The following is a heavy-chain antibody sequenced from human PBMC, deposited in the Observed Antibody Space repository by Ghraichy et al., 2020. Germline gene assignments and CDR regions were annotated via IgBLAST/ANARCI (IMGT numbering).Heavy chain of an antibody. D-gene: IGHD1-26*01. V-gene: IGHV3-30-3*01. CDR1: GFTFSSYA. CDR2: ISYDGSNK. J-gene: IGHJ4*02. CDR3: AKWELLGGFDY. Sequence: SLNISCAASGFTFSSYAMHWVRQAPGKGLEWVAVISYDGSNKYYADSVKGRFTISRDNSKNTLYLQMNSLRAEDTAVYYCAKWELLGGFDYWGQGTLVTVSS.